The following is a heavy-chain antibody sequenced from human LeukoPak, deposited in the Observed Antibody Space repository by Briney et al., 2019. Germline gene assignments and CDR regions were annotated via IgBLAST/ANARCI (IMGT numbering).Heavy chain of an antibody. Sequence: GGSLRLSCAASGFTFSSYAMSWVRQAPGKGLEWVSTISGTGGTTYYADSVKGRFTISRDNSKNTLFLQFNSLRADDTAVYYCAKGRGTTVTAAANYWGQGTLVTVSS. CDR1: GFTFSSYA. J-gene: IGHJ4*02. CDR3: AKGRGTTVTAAANY. CDR2: ISGTGGTT. V-gene: IGHV3-23*01. D-gene: IGHD4-17*01.